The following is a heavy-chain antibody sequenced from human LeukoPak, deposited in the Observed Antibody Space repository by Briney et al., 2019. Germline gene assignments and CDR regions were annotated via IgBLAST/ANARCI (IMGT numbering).Heavy chain of an antibody. CDR1: EFAFSSHA. J-gene: IGHJ4*02. CDR3: ANEIRPNDY. V-gene: IGHV3-23*01. D-gene: IGHD4-17*01. CDR2: ISISGSKT. Sequence: GGSLRLSCAASEFAFSSHAMTWVRQAPGKGLEWVSAISISGSKTYYADSVKGRFTISRDNSKNTLYLQMNSLRAEDTAVYYCANEIRPNDYWGQGTQVTVSS.